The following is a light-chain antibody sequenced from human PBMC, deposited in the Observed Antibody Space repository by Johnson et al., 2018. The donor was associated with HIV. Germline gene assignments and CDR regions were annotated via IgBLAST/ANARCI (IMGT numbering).Light chain of an antibody. CDR3: GTWDNGLSAYV. CDR1: SSNIGNNL. V-gene: IGLV1-51*02. J-gene: IGLJ1*01. Sequence: SVLTQPPSVSAPPGQKVTISCSGSSSNIGNNLASWYQQLPGTAPKLLIYANNKRPSGIPDRFSSSKSGTSATLGITGLLTGDEADYYCGTWDNGLSAYVFGTGTKVTVL. CDR2: ANN.